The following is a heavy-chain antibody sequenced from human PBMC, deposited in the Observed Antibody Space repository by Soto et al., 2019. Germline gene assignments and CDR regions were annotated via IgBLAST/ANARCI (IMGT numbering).Heavy chain of an antibody. D-gene: IGHD3-10*01. CDR1: GFTFSDQY. CDR2: IRNKANSYTT. V-gene: IGHV3-72*01. Sequence: EVQLVESGGGLVQPGGSLRISCAASGFTFSDQYMDWVRQAPGKGLEWVGRIRNKANSYTTEYAASVKGRFTISRDDSKNSLYLQLNSLQTEDTAVYYCARRGLGEMATSGFDPWGQGTLVTVSS. J-gene: IGHJ5*02. CDR3: ARRGLGEMATSGFDP.